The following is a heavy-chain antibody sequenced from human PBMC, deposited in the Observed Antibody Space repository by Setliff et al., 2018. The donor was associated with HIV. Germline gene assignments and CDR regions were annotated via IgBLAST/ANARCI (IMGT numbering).Heavy chain of an antibody. Sequence: GGSLRLSCVASGFSINNYDMNWVRQAPGKGLEWISHISSTSKTKYYAESVRGRFITFRDNAKNSLYLQMNSLRAEDTAVYYCARESYNYGYNDWGQGTLVTVSS. V-gene: IGHV3-48*03. J-gene: IGHJ4*02. CDR2: ISSTSKTK. D-gene: IGHD5-18*01. CDR1: GFSINNYD. CDR3: ARESYNYGYND.